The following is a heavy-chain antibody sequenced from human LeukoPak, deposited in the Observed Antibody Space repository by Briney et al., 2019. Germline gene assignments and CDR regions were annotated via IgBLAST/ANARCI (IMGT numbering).Heavy chain of an antibody. CDR1: GYTFIIYY. J-gene: IGHJ3*02. Sequence: ASVKVSCKASGYTFIIYYMHWVRQAPGQGLEWMGIINPSGGSASYAQKFQGRVTMTRDMSTSTVYMELSRLRSEDTAVYYCAQDSAAGTRSKGAFDIWGQGTMVTVSS. CDR2: INPSGGSA. V-gene: IGHV1-46*01. D-gene: IGHD6-13*01. CDR3: AQDSAAGTRSKGAFDI.